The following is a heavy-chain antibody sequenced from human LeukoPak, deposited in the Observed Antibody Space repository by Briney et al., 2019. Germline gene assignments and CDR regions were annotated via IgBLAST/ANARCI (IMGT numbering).Heavy chain of an antibody. CDR3: AREDLSDVIPRLKDIVVVPAAFDY. J-gene: IGHJ4*02. D-gene: IGHD2-2*01. Sequence: SETLSLTCAVYGGSFSGYYWSWIRQPPGKGLEWIGEINRSGSTNYNPSLKSRVTISVDTSKNQFSLKLSSVTAADTAVYYCAREDLSDVIPRLKDIVVVPAAFDYWGQGTLVTVSS. CDR2: INRSGST. CDR1: GGSFSGYY. V-gene: IGHV4-34*01.